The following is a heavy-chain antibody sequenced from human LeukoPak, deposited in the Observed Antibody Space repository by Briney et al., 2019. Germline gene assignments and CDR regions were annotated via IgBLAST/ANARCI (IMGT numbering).Heavy chain of an antibody. V-gene: IGHV4-34*01. CDR2: INHSGST. CDR3: ARSLGGYDFWSGPPLGYFDY. J-gene: IGHJ4*02. Sequence: SETLSLTCAVYGGSFSGYYWSWIRQPPGKGLEWIGEINHSGSTNYNPSLKSRVTISVDTSKNQFSLKLSSVTAADTAVYYCARSLGGYDFWSGPPLGYFDYWGQGTLVTVSS. CDR1: GGSFSGYY. D-gene: IGHD3-3*01.